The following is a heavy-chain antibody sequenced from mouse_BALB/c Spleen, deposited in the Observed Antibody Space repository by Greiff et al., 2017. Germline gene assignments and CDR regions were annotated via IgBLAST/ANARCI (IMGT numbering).Heavy chain of an antibody. Sequence: EVMLVESGGGLVKPGGSLKLSCAASGFTFSDYYMYWVRQTPEKRLEWVATISDGGSYTYYPDSVKGRFTISRDNAKNNLYLQMSSLKSEDTAMYYCARDLDDYDGFYAMDYWGQGTSVTVSS. CDR2: ISDGGSYT. CDR1: GFTFSDYY. CDR3: ARDLDDYDGFYAMDY. V-gene: IGHV5-4*02. D-gene: IGHD2-4*01. J-gene: IGHJ4*01.